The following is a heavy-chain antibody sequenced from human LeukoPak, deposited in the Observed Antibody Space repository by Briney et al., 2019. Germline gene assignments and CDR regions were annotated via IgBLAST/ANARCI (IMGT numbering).Heavy chain of an antibody. CDR3: ARGDDFSFDY. J-gene: IGHJ4*02. D-gene: IGHD2-21*02. V-gene: IGHV3-23*01. CDR2: ISGSGGST. Sequence: GRSLRLSCAASGFTFSSYAMSWVRWAPGKGLEWVSAISGSGGSTYYADSVKGRFTISRDNAKNSLYLQMNSLRAEDTAVYFCARGDDFSFDYWGQGTLVTVSS. CDR1: GFTFSSYA.